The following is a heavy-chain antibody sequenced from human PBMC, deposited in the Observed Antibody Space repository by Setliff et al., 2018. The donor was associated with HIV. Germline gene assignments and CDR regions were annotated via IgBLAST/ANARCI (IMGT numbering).Heavy chain of an antibody. V-gene: IGHV3-74*03. CDR1: GFIFSNYW. CDR3: ARDLSYDYDRSSDTFDY. J-gene: IGHJ4*02. D-gene: IGHD3-22*01. Sequence: GGSLRLSCAASGFIFSNYWMHWVRQAPGKGLVWVSRINSDGTSTTYADSVKGRFTISRDNAKSTLYLQMNSLRAEDTAVYYCARDLSYDYDRSSDTFDYWGQGTLVTVSS. CDR2: INSDGTST.